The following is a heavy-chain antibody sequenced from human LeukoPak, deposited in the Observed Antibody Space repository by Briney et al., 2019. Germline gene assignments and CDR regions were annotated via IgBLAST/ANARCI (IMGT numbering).Heavy chain of an antibody. CDR1: GFTFSSYA. V-gene: IGHV3-23*01. Sequence: PGGSLRLSCAASGFTFSSYAMSWVRQAPGKGLEWVSAISGSGGSTYYADSAKGRFTISRDNSKNTLYLQMNSLRAEDTAVYYCAKLSSYGDYSGQYFDYWGQGTLVTVSS. CDR3: AKLSSYGDYSGQYFDY. CDR2: ISGSGGST. D-gene: IGHD4-17*01. J-gene: IGHJ4*02.